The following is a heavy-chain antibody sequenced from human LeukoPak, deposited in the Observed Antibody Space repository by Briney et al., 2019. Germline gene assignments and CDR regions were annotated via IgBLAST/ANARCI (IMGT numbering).Heavy chain of an antibody. J-gene: IGHJ4*02. CDR1: GYTFTGYY. CDR3: ARGYYDSSGYYWGVISDY. V-gene: IGHV1-2*02. CDR2: INPNSGGT. D-gene: IGHD3-22*01. Sequence: ASVKVSCKASGYTFTGYYMHWVRQAPGQGLEWMGWINPNSGGTNYAQKFQGRVTMTRDTSISTAYMELSRLRSDDTAVYYCARGYYDSSGYYWGVISDYWGQGTLVTVSS.